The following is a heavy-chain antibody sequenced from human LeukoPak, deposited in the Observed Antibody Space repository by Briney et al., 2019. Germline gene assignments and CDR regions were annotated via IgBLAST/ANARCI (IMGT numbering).Heavy chain of an antibody. Sequence: GGSLRLSCAASGFTFSSYEMNWVRQAPGKGLEWLSYISSSGSSIYYADSAKGRFTISRDNAKTSLYLQMNSLRAEDTAVYYCARVGCSGGSCYYYYYMDVWGKGTTVTVSS. V-gene: IGHV3-48*03. CDR3: ARVGCSGGSCYYYYYMDV. J-gene: IGHJ6*03. D-gene: IGHD2-15*01. CDR2: ISSSGSSI. CDR1: GFTFSSYE.